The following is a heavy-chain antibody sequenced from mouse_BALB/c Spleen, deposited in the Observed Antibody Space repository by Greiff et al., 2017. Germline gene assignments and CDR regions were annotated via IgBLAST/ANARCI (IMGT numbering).Heavy chain of an antibody. CDR2: IWWDDDK. J-gene: IGHJ1*01. D-gene: IGHD2-12*01. V-gene: IGHV8-8*01. CDR1: GFSLSTSGMG. Sequence: QVTLKESGPGILQPSQTLSLTCSFSGFSLSTSGMGVGWIRQPSGKGLEWLAHIWWDDDKRYNPALKSRLTISKDTSSNQVFLKIASVDTADTATYYCARTLYDAGWYFDVWGAGTTVTVSS. CDR3: ARTLYDAGWYFDV.